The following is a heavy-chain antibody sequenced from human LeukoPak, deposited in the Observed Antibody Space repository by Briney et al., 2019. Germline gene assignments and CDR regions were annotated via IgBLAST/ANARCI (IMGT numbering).Heavy chain of an antibody. J-gene: IGHJ4*02. CDR2: IKQDGSEK. Sequence: GGSLRLSCAASGFTVSSNYMSWVRQAPGKGLEWVANIKQDGSEKYYVDSVKGRFTISRDNAKNTLYLQMNSLRAEDTAVYYCARVAYSSGWYGYWGQGTLVTVSS. D-gene: IGHD6-19*01. CDR3: ARVAYSSGWYGY. V-gene: IGHV3-7*01. CDR1: GFTVSSNY.